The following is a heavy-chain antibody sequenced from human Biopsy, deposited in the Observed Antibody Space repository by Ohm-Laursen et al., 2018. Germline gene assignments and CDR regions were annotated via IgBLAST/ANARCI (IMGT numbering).Heavy chain of an antibody. J-gene: IGHJ4*02. D-gene: IGHD2-2*01. Sequence: SVKVSCKAPTGTFSSYGIIWVRQAPGQGLEWMGRIIPILRTTAYAQTFLGRATITADSPTSTVDMELTSLTSDDTAVYFCAREAIGYQLPCDDWGQGTLVTVSS. CDR1: TGTFSSYG. CDR3: AREAIGYQLPCDD. CDR2: IIPILRTT. V-gene: IGHV1-69*11.